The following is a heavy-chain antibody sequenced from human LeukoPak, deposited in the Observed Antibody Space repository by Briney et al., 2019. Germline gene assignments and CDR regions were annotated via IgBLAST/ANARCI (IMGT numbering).Heavy chain of an antibody. D-gene: IGHD3-16*01. CDR2: IKADGSEK. CDR3: ARRDIGQSGGPTTPDY. J-gene: IGHJ4*02. Sequence: GGSLRLSCAASGFTFSKYWMTWVRHAAGKGLEWVASIKADGSEKFYVDFVTGRFSISRDNAKNSLYLQMDSVRGEHTAVYFCARRDIGQSGGPTTPDYWGQGTLVTVSS. V-gene: IGHV3-7*01. CDR1: GFTFSKYW.